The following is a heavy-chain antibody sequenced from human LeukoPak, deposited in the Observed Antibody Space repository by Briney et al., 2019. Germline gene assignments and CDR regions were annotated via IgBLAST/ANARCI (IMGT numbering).Heavy chain of an antibody. CDR1: GGSISAYY. J-gene: IGHJ4*02. V-gene: IGHV4-59*01. CDR2: IYYSGST. CDR3: ARGADSSGYYSIFYFDY. Sequence: SETLSLTCTVSGGSISAYYWNWIRQPPGKGLEWIGYIYYSGSTNYNPSLKSRVTISVDTSKNQFSLKLSSVTAADTAVYYCARGADSSGYYSIFYFDYWGQGTLVTVSS. D-gene: IGHD3-22*01.